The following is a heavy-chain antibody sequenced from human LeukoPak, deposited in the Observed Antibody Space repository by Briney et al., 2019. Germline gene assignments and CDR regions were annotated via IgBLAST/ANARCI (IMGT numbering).Heavy chain of an antibody. CDR2: ISGSGSST. J-gene: IGHJ4*02. Sequence: GRSLRLSCAASGFTFSSYAMHWVRQAPGKGLEWVSGISGSGSSTYYADSVKGRFTLSRDYPKNTLYLQMNSLRAEDTAVYFCAKYSGSYYYPPNWDSWGQGTLVTVSS. CDR1: GFTFSSYA. D-gene: IGHD1-26*01. V-gene: IGHV3-23*01. CDR3: AKYSGSYYYPPNWDS.